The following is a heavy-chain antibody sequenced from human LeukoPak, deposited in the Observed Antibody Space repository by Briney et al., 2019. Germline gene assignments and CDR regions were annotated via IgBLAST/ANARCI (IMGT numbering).Heavy chain of an antibody. D-gene: IGHD6-19*01. Sequence: GGSLRLSCAASGFTFSSYGMHWVRQAPGKGLEWVAVIWYDGSNKYYADSVKGRFTISRDNSKNTLYLQMNSLRAEDTAVYYCARASGTYSSGWLNWFDPWGQGTLVTVS. CDR3: ARASGTYSSGWLNWFDP. CDR2: IWYDGSNK. V-gene: IGHV3-33*01. CDR1: GFTFSSYG. J-gene: IGHJ5*02.